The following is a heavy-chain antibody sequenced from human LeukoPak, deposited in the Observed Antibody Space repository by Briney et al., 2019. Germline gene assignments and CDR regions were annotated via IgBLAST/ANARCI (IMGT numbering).Heavy chain of an antibody. V-gene: IGHV7-4-1*02. CDR1: GYTFTSYA. J-gene: IGHJ4*02. CDR3: ARGVAAAGDY. CDR2: INTNTGYS. D-gene: IGHD6-13*01. Sequence: ASVKVSCKASGYTFTSYAINWVRQAPGQGLEWMGWINTNTGYSTYAQGFTGRFVFSLDTSVNTAYLQISSLKAEDTAVYYCARGVAAAGDYWGQGTLVTVSS.